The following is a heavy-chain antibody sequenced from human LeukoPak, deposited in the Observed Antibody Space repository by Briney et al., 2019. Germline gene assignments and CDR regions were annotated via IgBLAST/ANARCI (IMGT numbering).Heavy chain of an antibody. CDR1: GGTFSSYA. CDR2: IIPIFGTA. J-gene: IGHJ4*02. V-gene: IGHV1-69*01. D-gene: IGHD6-6*01. Sequence: SSVKVSCKASGGTFSSYAISWVRQAPGQGLEWMGGIIPIFGTANYAQKFQGRVTITADESTSTAYMELSSLRSEDTAAYYCARAGVAARLTPFDYWGQGTLVTVSS. CDR3: ARAGVAARLTPFDY.